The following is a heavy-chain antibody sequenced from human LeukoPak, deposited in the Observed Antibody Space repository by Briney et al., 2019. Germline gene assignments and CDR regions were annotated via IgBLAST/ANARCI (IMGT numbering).Heavy chain of an antibody. CDR2: INHSGST. D-gene: IGHD3-22*01. V-gene: IGHV4-34*01. CDR3: ARTYYYDSSGYWTGFFDY. CDR1: GGSFSGYY. J-gene: IGHJ4*02. Sequence: PSETLSLTCAVYGGSFSGYYWSWIRQPPGKGLEWIGEINHSGSTNYNPSLKSRVTISVDTSKNQFSLKLSFVTAADTAVYYCARTYYYDSSGYWTGFFDYWGQGTLVTVSS.